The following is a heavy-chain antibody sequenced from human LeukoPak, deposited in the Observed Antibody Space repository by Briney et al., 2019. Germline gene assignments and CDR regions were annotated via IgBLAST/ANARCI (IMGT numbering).Heavy chain of an antibody. D-gene: IGHD6-13*01. J-gene: IGHJ4*02. CDR1: GYTFTGYY. CDR2: INPNSGGT. Sequence: GASVKVSCKASGYTFTGYYMHWVRQAPGQGLEWMGRINPNSGGTNYAQKFQGRVTMTRDTSISTAYMELSRLRSDDTAVYYCARVPRRAWQQLVQGAFDYWGQGTLVTVSS. V-gene: IGHV1-2*06. CDR3: ARVPRRAWQQLVQGAFDY.